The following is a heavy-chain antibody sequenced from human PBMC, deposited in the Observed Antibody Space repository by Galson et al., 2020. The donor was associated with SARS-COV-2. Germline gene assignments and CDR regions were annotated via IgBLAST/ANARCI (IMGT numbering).Heavy chain of an antibody. CDR2: IIPILGIA. CDR3: ARDHPVTTAPSGYYYGMDV. D-gene: IGHD4-4*01. J-gene: IGHJ6*02. V-gene: IGHV1-69*04. CDR1: RGTFSSYT. Sequence: SVKVYCKASRGTFSSYTISWVRQAPGQGLEWMGRIIPILGIANYAQKFQGRVTITADKSTSTAYMELSSLRSEDTAVYYCARDHPVTTAPSGYYYGMDVWGQGTTVTVSS.